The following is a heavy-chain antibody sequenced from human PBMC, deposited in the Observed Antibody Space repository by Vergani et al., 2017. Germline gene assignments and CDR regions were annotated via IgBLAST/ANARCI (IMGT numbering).Heavy chain of an antibody. D-gene: IGHD1-7*01. CDR1: GFSLSTSGMC. V-gene: IGHV2-70*01. CDR3: ARTSYNWNYITRGYYYMDV. Sequence: QVTLRESGPALVKPTQTLTLTCTFSGFSLSTSGMCVSWIRQPPGKALEWLALIDWDDDKYYSTSLKTRLTISKDTSKNQVVLTMTNMDPVDTATYYCARTSYNWNYITRGYYYMDVWGKGTTVTVSS. J-gene: IGHJ6*03. CDR2: IDWDDDK.